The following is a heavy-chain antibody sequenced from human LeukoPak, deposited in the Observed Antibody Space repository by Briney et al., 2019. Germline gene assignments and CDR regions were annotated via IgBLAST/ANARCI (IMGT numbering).Heavy chain of an antibody. CDR3: ISLGGGEAY. J-gene: IGHJ4*02. Sequence: PGGSLRLSCAASGFTFSDSAIYWVRQASGKGLEWVGRIKSKANSYETAYGASVKGRFIVSRDDSKNTAFLQVNSLKTEDTAIYYCISLGGGEAYWGQGALVTVSS. V-gene: IGHV3-73*01. CDR2: IKSKANSYET. CDR1: GFTFSDSA. D-gene: IGHD2-21*01.